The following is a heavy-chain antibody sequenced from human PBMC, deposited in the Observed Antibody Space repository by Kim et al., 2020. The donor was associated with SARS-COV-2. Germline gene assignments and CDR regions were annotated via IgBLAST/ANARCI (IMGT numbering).Heavy chain of an antibody. V-gene: IGHV3-11*01. D-gene: IGHD6-13*01. CDR1: GFTFSDYY. Sequence: GGSLRLSCAASGFTFSDYYMSWIRQAPGKGLEWVSYISSSGSTIYYADSVKGRFTISRDNAKNSLYLQMNSLRAEDTAVYYCARDFPGIAAAGHPPKHGGIDYWGQGTLVTVSS. J-gene: IGHJ4*02. CDR3: ARDFPGIAAAGHPPKHGGIDY. CDR2: ISSSGSTI.